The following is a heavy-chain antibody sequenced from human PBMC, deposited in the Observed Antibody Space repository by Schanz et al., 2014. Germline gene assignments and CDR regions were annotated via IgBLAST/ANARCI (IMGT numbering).Heavy chain of an antibody. CDR3: ARPIYDLWSGSFDY. D-gene: IGHD3-3*01. V-gene: IGHV3-7*01. CDR2: IKQDGSDK. CDR1: GFTFRSYW. Sequence: EVQLVESGGGLVQPGGSLRVSCAASGFTFRSYWMNWVRQAPGKGLEWVANIKQDGSDKHYVDSVKGRFTISRDNAKNSLYLQMNSLRAEDTAVYYCARPIYDLWSGSFDYWGQGTLVTVSS. J-gene: IGHJ4*02.